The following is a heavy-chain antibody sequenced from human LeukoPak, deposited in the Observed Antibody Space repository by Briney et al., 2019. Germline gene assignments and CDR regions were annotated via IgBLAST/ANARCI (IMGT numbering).Heavy chain of an antibody. CDR1: GFTFSSYW. D-gene: IGHD6-19*01. V-gene: IGHV3-7*03. Sequence: PGGSLRLSCAASGFTFSSYWMSWVRQAPGKGLEWVANIKQDGSEKYYVDSVKGRFTISRDNAKNSLYLQMNSLRAEDTAVYYCAKEGRQWLVPGWFDPWGQGTLVIVSS. J-gene: IGHJ5*02. CDR3: AKEGRQWLVPGWFDP. CDR2: IKQDGSEK.